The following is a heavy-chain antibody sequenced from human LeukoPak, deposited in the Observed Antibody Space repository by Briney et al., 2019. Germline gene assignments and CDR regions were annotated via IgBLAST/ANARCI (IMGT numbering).Heavy chain of an antibody. CDR2: INPNSGGT. J-gene: IGHJ4*02. CDR3: AGSSGYSSSWYFDY. CDR1: GYTFTGYY. V-gene: IGHV1-2*02. D-gene: IGHD6-13*01. Sequence: GASVKVSCTASGYTFTGYYMHWVRQAPGQGLEWMGWINPNSGGTNYAQKFQGRVTMTRDTSISTAYMELSRLRSDDTAVYYCAGSSGYSSSWYFDYWGQGTLVTVSS.